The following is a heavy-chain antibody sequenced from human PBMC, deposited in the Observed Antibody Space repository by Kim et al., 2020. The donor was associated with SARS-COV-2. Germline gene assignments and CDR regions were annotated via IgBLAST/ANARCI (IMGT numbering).Heavy chain of an antibody. J-gene: IGHJ6*02. V-gene: IGHV1-69*13. D-gene: IGHD3-9*01. CDR1: GGTFSSYA. CDR3: ARQEGLYDILTGYSYYYYGMDV. Sequence: SVKVSCKASGGTFSSYAISWVRQAPGQGLEWMGGIIPIFGTANYAQKFQGRVTITADESTSTAYMELSSLRSEDTAVYYCARQEGLYDILTGYSYYYYGMDVWGQGTTVTVSS. CDR2: IIPIFGTA.